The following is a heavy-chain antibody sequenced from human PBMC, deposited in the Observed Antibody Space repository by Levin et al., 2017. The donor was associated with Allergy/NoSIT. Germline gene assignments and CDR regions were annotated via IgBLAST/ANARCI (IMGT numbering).Heavy chain of an antibody. CDR1: GFTFDDYA. J-gene: IGHJ6*02. CDR2: ISWNSGSI. CDR3: AKDLREYSSSSNFYGMDV. D-gene: IGHD6-6*01. V-gene: IGHV3-9*01. Sequence: GGSLRLSCAASGFTFDDYAMHWVRQAPGKGLEWVSGISWNSGSIGYADSVKGRFTISRDNAKNSLYLQMNSLRAEDTALYYCAKDLREYSSSSNFYGMDVWGQGTTVTVSS.